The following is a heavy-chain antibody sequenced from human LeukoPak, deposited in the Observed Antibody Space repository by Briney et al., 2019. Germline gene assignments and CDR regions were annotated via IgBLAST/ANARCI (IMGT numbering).Heavy chain of an antibody. Sequence: GGSLRLSCAASGFTFSSYEMNWVRQAPGKGLEWVSYISSSGSTIYYADSVKGRFTISRDNAKNSLYLQMNSLRAEDTALYYCAKDIYPATINLPDYWGQGTLVTVSS. CDR3: AKDIYPATINLPDY. V-gene: IGHV3-48*03. J-gene: IGHJ4*02. CDR1: GFTFSSYE. CDR2: ISSSGSTI. D-gene: IGHD5-24*01.